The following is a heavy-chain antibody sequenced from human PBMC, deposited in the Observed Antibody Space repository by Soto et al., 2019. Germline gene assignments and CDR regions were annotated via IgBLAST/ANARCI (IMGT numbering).Heavy chain of an antibody. D-gene: IGHD2-15*01. CDR3: ARSSVWWLHMAY. CDR2: VYPGGADT. Sequence: GEALKISCKGSGYSFTNYWIGWVRQIPGKGLWWVGIVYPGGADTRYSPSFQGQVTLAADKSISTAYLQWSSLKASDTAMYFCARSSVWWLHMAYWGQGTLATVS. V-gene: IGHV5-51*01. J-gene: IGHJ4*02. CDR1: GYSFTNYW.